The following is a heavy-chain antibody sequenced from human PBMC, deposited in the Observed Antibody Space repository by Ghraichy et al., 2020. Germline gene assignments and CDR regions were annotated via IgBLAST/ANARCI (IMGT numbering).Heavy chain of an antibody. CDR3: ARGSDWNDDDY. D-gene: IGHD1-1*01. Sequence: GESLNISCAASGFTLSTFWMHWVRQVPGKGLEWVANIRTDGSETYYVDSVRGRFSISRDNTKNLVFLHMTNLRAEDTAVYYCARGSDWNDDDYWGRGTQVTVSS. CDR1: GFTLSTFW. J-gene: IGHJ4*02. V-gene: IGHV3-7*01. CDR2: IRTDGSET.